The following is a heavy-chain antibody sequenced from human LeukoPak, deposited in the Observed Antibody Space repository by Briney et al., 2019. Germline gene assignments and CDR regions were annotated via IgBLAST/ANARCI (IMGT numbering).Heavy chain of an antibody. CDR2: ISYDGSNK. V-gene: IGHV3-30*04. CDR1: GFTFSSYA. J-gene: IGHJ4*02. CDR3: ARDVCHSGGCLDY. Sequence: GRSLRLSCAASGFTFSSYAMHWVRQAPGKGLEWVAVISYDGSNKYYADSVKGRFTISRDNSKNTLYLQMNSLRTEDTAMYYCARDVCHSGGCLDYWGQGTLVTVSS. D-gene: IGHD6-19*01.